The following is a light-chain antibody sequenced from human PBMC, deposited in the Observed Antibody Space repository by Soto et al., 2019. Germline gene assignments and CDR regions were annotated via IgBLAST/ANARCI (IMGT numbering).Light chain of an antibody. CDR1: QGIGDY. J-gene: IGKJ1*01. CDR3: LQHDTYPRT. CDR2: AAS. V-gene: IGKV1-17*03. Sequence: DIQMTQSQSSMSASVGDRVTITCRATQGIGDYLAWFQQKPGQVPKRLVYAASILQPGVPSRFSGSGSGTEFTLTISGLQPEDFATYYCLQHDTYPRTFGQGTKVDIK.